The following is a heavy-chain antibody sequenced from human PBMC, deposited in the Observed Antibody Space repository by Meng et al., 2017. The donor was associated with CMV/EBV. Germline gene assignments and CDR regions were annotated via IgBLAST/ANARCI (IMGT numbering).Heavy chain of an antibody. Sequence: GGSLRLSCAASGFTVSSNYMSWVRQAPGKGLEWVSVIYSGGSTYYADSVKGRFTISRDNSKNTLYLQMNSLRAEDTAVCYCARERIAAAGTDAFDIWGQGTMVTVSS. D-gene: IGHD6-13*01. CDR3: ARERIAAAGTDAFDI. CDR1: GFTVSSNY. V-gene: IGHV3-66*02. CDR2: IYSGGST. J-gene: IGHJ3*02.